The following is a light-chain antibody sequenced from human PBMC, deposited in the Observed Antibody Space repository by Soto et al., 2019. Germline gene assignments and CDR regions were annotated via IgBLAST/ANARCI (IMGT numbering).Light chain of an antibody. CDR1: SGSVSTDNH. CDR2: NTN. CDR3: MVCVATDAYV. V-gene: IGLV8-61*01. J-gene: IGLJ1*01. Sequence: QTVVTQEPSFSVSPGGTVTLTCGLTSGSVSTDNHPSWYQQTPGQPPRTLIYNTNTRSSGVPDRFSGSIVENKAALTITGAQADDESTYDCMVCVATDAYVFGTGTKLTVL.